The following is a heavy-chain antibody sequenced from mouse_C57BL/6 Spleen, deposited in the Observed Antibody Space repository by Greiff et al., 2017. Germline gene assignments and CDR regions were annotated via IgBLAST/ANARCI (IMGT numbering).Heavy chain of an antibody. CDR1: GFTFSSYT. CDR3: ARSFYYDYDEGFAY. D-gene: IGHD2-4*01. J-gene: IGHJ3*01. Sequence: EVMLVESGGGLVKPGGSLKLSCAASGFTFSSYTMSWVRQTPEKRLEWVATISGGGGNTYYPDSVKGRFTISRDNAKNTLYLQMSSLRSEDTALYYCARSFYYDYDEGFAYWGQGTLVTVSA. V-gene: IGHV5-9*01. CDR2: ISGGGGNT.